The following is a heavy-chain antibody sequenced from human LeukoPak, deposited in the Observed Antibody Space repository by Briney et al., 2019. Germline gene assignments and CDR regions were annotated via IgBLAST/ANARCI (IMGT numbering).Heavy chain of an antibody. CDR1: GFTLNKYA. CDR2: ISGGGETI. CDR3: ARDYADYAGYFFFDY. J-gene: IGHJ4*02. Sequence: GGALRLSCAAPGFTLNKYAMNWVRPAPGKGLGWVSSISGGGETIYYADSAKGRFTISRDNSQNTLYPQMNSLRAEDTAVYYCARDYADYAGYFFFDYGGQGTLVTVSS. D-gene: IGHD4-17*01. V-gene: IGHV3-23*01.